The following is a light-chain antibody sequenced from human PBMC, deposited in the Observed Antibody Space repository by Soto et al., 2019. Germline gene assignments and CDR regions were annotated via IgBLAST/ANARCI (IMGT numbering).Light chain of an antibody. CDR3: QQYYSTPRT. V-gene: IGKV4-1*01. CDR2: WAS. CDR1: QSVLYSPNHKNY. Sequence: IVMTHSPDSLAVSLRERATINCTSSQSVLYSPNHKNYLAWYQQKPGQPPKLLIYWASTRASGIPDRFSGSGSETDFTLTISSLQAEEVAVYYCQQYYSTPRTVGEGTKVDIK. J-gene: IGKJ4*01.